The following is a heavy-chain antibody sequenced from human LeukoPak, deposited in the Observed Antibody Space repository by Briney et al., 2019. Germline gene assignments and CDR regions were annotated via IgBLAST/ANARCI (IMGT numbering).Heavy chain of an antibody. CDR1: GGSISSSSYY. CDR3: ARGLYCINAVCYNTNWFDP. J-gene: IGHJ5*02. D-gene: IGHD2-8*01. CDR2: IYYSGST. V-gene: IGHV4-39*01. Sequence: SETLSLTCTVSGGSISSSSYYWGWIRRPPGKGLEWIGSIYYSGSTYYNPSLKSRVTISVDTSKNQFSLKLSSVTAADTAVYYCARGLYCINAVCYNTNWFDPWGQGTLVTVSS.